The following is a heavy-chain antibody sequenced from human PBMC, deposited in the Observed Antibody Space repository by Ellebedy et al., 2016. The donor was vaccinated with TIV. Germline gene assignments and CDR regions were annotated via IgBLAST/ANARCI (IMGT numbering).Heavy chain of an antibody. CDR3: ATTWHGKSNDAFDM. CDR2: ISENNGNT. Sequence: ASVKVSCKASGYTSRTYGISWMRQAPGQGLEWMGWISENNGNTDYAQKFQGRVSMTTDTSTKTAYMEMRDLRSDDTAVYYCATTWHGKSNDAFDMWGQGTMVTVSS. CDR1: GYTSRTYG. V-gene: IGHV1-18*01. J-gene: IGHJ3*02. D-gene: IGHD4-23*01.